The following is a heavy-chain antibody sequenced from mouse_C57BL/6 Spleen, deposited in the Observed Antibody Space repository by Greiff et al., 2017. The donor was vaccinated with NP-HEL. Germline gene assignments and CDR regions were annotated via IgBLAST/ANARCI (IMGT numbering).Heavy chain of an antibody. D-gene: IGHD3-2*02. CDR2: IDPSDSYT. J-gene: IGHJ3*01. Sequence: QVQLQQPGAELVMPGASVKLSCKASGYTFTSYWMHWVKQRPGQGLEWIGEIDPSDSYTNYNQKFKGKSTLTVDKSSSTAYMQLSSLTSEDSAVYYCARWGAQATLAYWGQGTLVTVSA. CDR1: GYTFTSYW. V-gene: IGHV1-69*01. CDR3: ARWGAQATLAY.